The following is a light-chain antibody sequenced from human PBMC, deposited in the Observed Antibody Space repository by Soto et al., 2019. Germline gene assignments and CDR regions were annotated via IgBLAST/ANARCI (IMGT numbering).Light chain of an antibody. V-gene: IGKV3-11*01. CDR2: GAS. Sequence: EIVLTQSPATLSLSPGERATLSCRASPSVSSYLAWYQQKPGQAPRLLIYGASNRATGIPARFSGSGSGTDFTLTISSLEPEDFAVYYCQQRSNWPPKFGGGTKVEIK. CDR3: QQRSNWPPK. CDR1: PSVSSY. J-gene: IGKJ4*02.